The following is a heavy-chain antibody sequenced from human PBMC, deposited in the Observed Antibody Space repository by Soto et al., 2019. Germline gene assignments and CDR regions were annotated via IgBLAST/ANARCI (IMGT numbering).Heavy chain of an antibody. V-gene: IGHV1-18*04. J-gene: IGHJ3*02. CDR3: ARDELERPDAFDI. CDR1: GYTFTSYY. Sequence: ASVKVSCKASGYTFTSYYMHWVRQAPGQGLEWMGWISAYNGNTNYAQKLQGRVTMTTDTSTSTAYMELRSLRSDDTAVYYCARDELERPDAFDIWGQGTMVTVSS. D-gene: IGHD1-1*01. CDR2: ISAYNGNT.